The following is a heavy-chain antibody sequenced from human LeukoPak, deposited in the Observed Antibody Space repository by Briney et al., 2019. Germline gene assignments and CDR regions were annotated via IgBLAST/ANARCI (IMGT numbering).Heavy chain of an antibody. Sequence: SVKVSCKASGGTFSSYAISWVRQAPGQGPEWMGGIIPIFGTANYAQKFQGRVTITADESTSTAYMELSSLRSEDTAVYYCAREAERDLYYFDYWGQGTLVTVSS. CDR3: AREAERDLYYFDY. CDR1: GGTFSSYA. D-gene: IGHD1-1*01. J-gene: IGHJ4*02. CDR2: IIPIFGTA. V-gene: IGHV1-69*01.